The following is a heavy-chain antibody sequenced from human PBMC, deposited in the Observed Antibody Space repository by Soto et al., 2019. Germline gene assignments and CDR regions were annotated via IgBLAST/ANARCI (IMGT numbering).Heavy chain of an antibody. CDR3: ARWWSGSRQGFDP. CDR2: IYYSGST. V-gene: IGHV4-31*03. J-gene: IGHJ5*02. Sequence: QVQLQESGPGLVKPSQTLSLTCTVSGGSISRGDYYWSWIRQHPGKGLEGIGYIYYSGSTYYNPSLKSRVTISVDTSKNQFSLKLSSVTAADTAVYYCARWWSGSRQGFDPWGQGTLVTVSS. CDR1: GGSISRGDYY. D-gene: IGHD3-3*01.